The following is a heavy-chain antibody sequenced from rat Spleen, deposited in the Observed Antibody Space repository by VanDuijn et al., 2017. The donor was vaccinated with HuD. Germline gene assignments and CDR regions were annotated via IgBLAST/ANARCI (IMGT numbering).Heavy chain of an antibody. J-gene: IGHJ2*01. Sequence: QVQLRESGPGLVQPSQTLSLTCAVSGFSLTNFHVHWVRQPPGKGLEWMGRIQNGGNTDYNSGLKSRLSISRDTSKSQVFLKMNNLQTEDTAMYFCASQYYYDGYYRDYWGQGVMVTVSS. D-gene: IGHD1-12*03. V-gene: IGHV2-27*01. CDR2: IQNGGNT. CDR1: GFSLTNFH. CDR3: ASQYYYDGYYRDY.